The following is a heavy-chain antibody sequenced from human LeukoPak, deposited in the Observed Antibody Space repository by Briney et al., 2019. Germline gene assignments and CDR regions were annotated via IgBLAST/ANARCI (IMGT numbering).Heavy chain of an antibody. J-gene: IGHJ4*02. D-gene: IGHD1-26*01. CDR3: ARFLIVGGARFDY. CDR2: IYYSGST. CDR1: GGSISSSSYY. Sequence: PSETLSLTCTVSGGSISSSSYYWGWIRQPPGKGLEWIGSIYYSGSTYYNPSLKSRVTISVDTSKNQFSLKLSSVTAADTAVYYCARFLIVGGARFDYWGQGTLVTVSS. V-gene: IGHV4-39*01.